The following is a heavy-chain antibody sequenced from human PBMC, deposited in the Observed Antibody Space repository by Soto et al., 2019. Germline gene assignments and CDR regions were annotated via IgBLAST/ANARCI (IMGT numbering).Heavy chain of an antibody. D-gene: IGHD3-10*01. J-gene: IGHJ5*02. Sequence: SVKVSCKASGGTFSSYAISWVRQAPGQGLEWMGGIIPIFGTANYAQKFQGRVTITADESTSTAYMELSSLRSEDTAVYYCARDTMVRGVHAFDPWGQGTPVTVSS. CDR3: ARDTMVRGVHAFDP. CDR2: IIPIFGTA. CDR1: GGTFSSYA. V-gene: IGHV1-69*13.